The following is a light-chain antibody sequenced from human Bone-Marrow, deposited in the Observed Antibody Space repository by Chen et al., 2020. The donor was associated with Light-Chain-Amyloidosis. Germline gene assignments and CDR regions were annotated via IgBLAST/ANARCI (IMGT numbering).Light chain of an antibody. J-gene: IGLJ3*02. V-gene: IGLV3-21*02. Sequence: SSVLTQPSSVSVAPGQTATIACGGNNIGSTSVPWYQQTPGQAPLLGVYDDSDRPSGIPERGSCSNSGNTATRTISRVEAWDEADYYCQVWDRSSDRPVFGGGTKLTVL. CDR1: NIGSTS. CDR3: QVWDRSSDRPV. CDR2: DDS.